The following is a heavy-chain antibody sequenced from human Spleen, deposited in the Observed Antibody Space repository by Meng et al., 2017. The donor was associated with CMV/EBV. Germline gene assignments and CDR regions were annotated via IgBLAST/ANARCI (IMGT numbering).Heavy chain of an antibody. CDR2: LNPNSGGT. CDR3: ASHADYGSGWYSVNY. Sequence: SRYSFIDYSMHWVRQAPGQGLEWMGWLNPNSGGTNYAQKFQGRVTMTRDTSISTAYMELSGLKSDDTAVYSCASHADYGSGWYSVNYWGQGTLVTVSS. V-gene: IGHV1-2*02. J-gene: IGHJ4*02. D-gene: IGHD6-19*01. CDR1: RYSFIDYS.